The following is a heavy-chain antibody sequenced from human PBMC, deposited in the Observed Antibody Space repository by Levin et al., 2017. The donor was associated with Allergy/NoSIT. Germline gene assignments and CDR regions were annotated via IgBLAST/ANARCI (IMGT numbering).Heavy chain of an antibody. D-gene: IGHD6-13*01. J-gene: IGHJ4*02. CDR2: ISSSGSTM. CDR3: VRAGPDGSYSSS. CDR1: GFTFSSYE. V-gene: IGHV3-48*03. Sequence: PGGSLRLSCAASGFTFSSYEMNWVRQAPGKGLEWVSYISSSGSTMYYADSVRGRFTISRDNAKNSLYLQMNSLRVEDTAVYYCVRAGPDGSYSSSWGQGTLVTVSS.